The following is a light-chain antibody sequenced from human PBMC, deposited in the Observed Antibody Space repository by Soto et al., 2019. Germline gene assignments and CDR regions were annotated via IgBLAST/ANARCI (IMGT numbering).Light chain of an antibody. CDR3: KSYAGSNTYV. J-gene: IGLJ1*01. Sequence: QPVLTQPPSASGSPGQSVTISCTGTKNDIGVYDFVSWYQHHPGKAPRLIIYEVVQRPSGVPDRFSGSKSDNTASLTVSGLQAADEADYFCKSYAGSNTYVFGSGTKLTVL. V-gene: IGLV2-8*01. CDR1: KNDIGVYDF. CDR2: EVV.